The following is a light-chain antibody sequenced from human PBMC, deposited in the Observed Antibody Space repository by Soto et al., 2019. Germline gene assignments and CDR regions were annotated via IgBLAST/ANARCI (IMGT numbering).Light chain of an antibody. J-gene: IGKJ2*01. CDR2: GAS. CDR3: QQYNNGPYT. V-gene: IGKV3-15*01. Sequence: EIVMTQSPATLSVSPGERATLSCRASQSISTTLAWYQQKPGQAPRLLIYGASTWATGISPRFSGSGSGTEFTLTISSLQSEDFAVYYCQQYNNGPYTFGQGT. CDR1: QSISTT.